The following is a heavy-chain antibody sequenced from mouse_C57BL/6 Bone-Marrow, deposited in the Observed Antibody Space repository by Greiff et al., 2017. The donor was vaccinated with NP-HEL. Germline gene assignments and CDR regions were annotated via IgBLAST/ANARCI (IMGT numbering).Heavy chain of an antibody. CDR3: ARHYYSNYGDY. Sequence: DVHLVESGGDLVKPGGSLKLSCAASGFTFSSYGMSWVRQTPDKRLEWVATISSGGSYTYYPDSVQGRFTISRDNAKNTMYLQMSSLKSEDTAMYYCARHYYSNYGDYWGQGTTLTVSS. CDR1: GFTFSSYG. J-gene: IGHJ2*01. D-gene: IGHD2-5*01. V-gene: IGHV5-6*01. CDR2: ISSGGSYT.